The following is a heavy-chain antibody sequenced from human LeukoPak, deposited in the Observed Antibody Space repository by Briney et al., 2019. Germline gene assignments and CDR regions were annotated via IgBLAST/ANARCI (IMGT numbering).Heavy chain of an antibody. Sequence: GGSLRLSCAASGFTFSSYGMHWVRQAPGKGLEWVAVIWYDGSNKYYADSVKGRFTISRDNSKNTLYLQMNSLRAEDTAVYYCARGVKNFYYSMDVWGQGTTVTVSS. CDR3: ARGVKNFYYSMDV. V-gene: IGHV3-33*01. CDR1: GFTFSSYG. J-gene: IGHJ6*02. CDR2: IWYDGSNK. D-gene: IGHD2/OR15-2a*01.